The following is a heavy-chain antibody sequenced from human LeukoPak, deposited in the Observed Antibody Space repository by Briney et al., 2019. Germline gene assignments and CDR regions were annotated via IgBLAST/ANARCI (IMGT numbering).Heavy chain of an antibody. CDR1: GVSISIYY. J-gene: IGHJ5*02. CDR3: ARVKGSNWFDP. D-gene: IGHD6-6*01. Sequence: SETLSLTCAVSGVSISIYYWSWIRQPPGKGLEWIGYIYNSESTYYNPSLKSRVTISLDTSKNQFSLRLNSVTAADTAVYYCARVKGSNWFDPWGQGTLVTVSS. V-gene: IGHV4-59*01. CDR2: IYNSEST.